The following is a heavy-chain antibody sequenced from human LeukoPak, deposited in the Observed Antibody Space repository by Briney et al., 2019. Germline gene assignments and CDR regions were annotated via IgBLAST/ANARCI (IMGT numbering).Heavy chain of an antibody. CDR2: ISSSSSTI. CDR1: GFTFSSYS. CDR3: AKDRVRVPRYFDY. J-gene: IGHJ4*02. V-gene: IGHV3-48*01. D-gene: IGHD1-1*01. Sequence: GGSLRLSCAASGFTFSSYSMNWVRQAPGKGLEWVSYISSSSSTIYYADSVKGRFTISRDNAKNSLYLQMNSLRAEDTAVYYCAKDRVRVPRYFDYWGQGTLVTVSS.